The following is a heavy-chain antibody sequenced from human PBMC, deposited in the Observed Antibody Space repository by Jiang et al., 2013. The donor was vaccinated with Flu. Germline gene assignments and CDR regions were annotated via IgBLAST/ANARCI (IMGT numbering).Heavy chain of an antibody. CDR2: ISSSSSYI. D-gene: IGHD2-21*02. Sequence: QLLESGGGLVKPGGSLRLSCAASGFTFSSYSMNWVRQAPGKGLEWVSSISSSSSYIYYADSVKGRFTISRDNAKNSLYLQMNSLRAEDTAVYYCATPSYCGGDCYNWGQGTLVTVSS. CDR3: ATPSYCGGDCYN. J-gene: IGHJ4*02. CDR1: GFTFSSYS. V-gene: IGHV3-21*01.